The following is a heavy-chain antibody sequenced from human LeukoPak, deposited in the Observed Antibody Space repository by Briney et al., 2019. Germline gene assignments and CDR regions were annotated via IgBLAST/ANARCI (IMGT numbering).Heavy chain of an antibody. J-gene: IGHJ6*02. CDR1: GGSISSYY. CDR3: ARVSYGDWSYYYYGMDV. CDR2: IYYSGST. V-gene: IGHV4-59*01. D-gene: IGHD4-17*01. Sequence: SETLSLTCTVSGGSISSYYWSWIRQPPGKGLEWIGYIYYSGSTNYNPPLKSRVTISVDTSKNQFSLKLSSVTAADTAVYYCARVSYGDWSYYYYGMDVWGQGTTVTVSS.